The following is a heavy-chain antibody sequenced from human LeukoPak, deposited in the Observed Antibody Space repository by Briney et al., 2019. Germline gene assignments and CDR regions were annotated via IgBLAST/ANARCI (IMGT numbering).Heavy chain of an antibody. CDR1: GGSISSYY. CDR2: IYYSGST. J-gene: IGHJ5*02. CDR3: ARGKTGYSSSWYPFDP. Sequence: SETLSLTCTVSGGSISSYYWSWIRQPPGKGLEWIGYIYYSGSTNYNPSLKSRVTISVDTSKNQFSLKLSSVTAADTAVYYCARGKTGYSSSWYPFDPWGQGTLVTVSS. D-gene: IGHD6-13*01. V-gene: IGHV4-59*01.